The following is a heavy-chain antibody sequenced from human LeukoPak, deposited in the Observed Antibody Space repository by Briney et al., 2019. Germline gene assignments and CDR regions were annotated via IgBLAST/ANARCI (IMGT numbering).Heavy chain of an antibody. CDR1: GSTFSSYS. J-gene: IGHJ4*02. CDR3: ARGDGRYSHGHFDY. D-gene: IGHD5-18*01. Sequence: PGGSLRLSCGASGSTFSSYSMNWVRQAPGKGLEWVASISRSSSYIYYRDSVKGRFTISRDNAENSLYLQMDSLRAEDTAVYYCARGDGRYSHGHFDYWGQGALLIVSS. V-gene: IGHV3-21*01. CDR2: ISRSSSYI.